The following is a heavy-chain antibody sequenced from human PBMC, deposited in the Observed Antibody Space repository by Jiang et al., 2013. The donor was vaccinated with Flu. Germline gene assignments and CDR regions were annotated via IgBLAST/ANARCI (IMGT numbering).Heavy chain of an antibody. D-gene: IGHD1-26*01. V-gene: IGHV4-59*08. J-gene: IGHJ4*02. CDR3: ARLAGSYYELPLYYFDY. Sequence: KPSETLSLTCTVSGGSISSYYWSWIRQPPGKGLEWIGYIYYSGSTNYNPSLKSRVTISVDTSKNQFSLKLSSVTAADTAVYYCARLAGSYYELPLYYFDYWGQGTLVTVSS. CDR2: IYYSGST. CDR1: GGSISSYY.